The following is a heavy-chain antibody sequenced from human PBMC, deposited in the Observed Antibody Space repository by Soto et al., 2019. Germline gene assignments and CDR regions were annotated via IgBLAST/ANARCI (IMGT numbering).Heavy chain of an antibody. D-gene: IGHD3-22*01. Sequence: ASVKVSCKASGGTFSSYAISWVRQAPGQGLEWMGGIIPIFGTANYAQKFQGRVTITADESTSTAYMELSSLRSEDTAVYYCARDLFSYYDSSGYYIFDYWGQGTLATVSS. CDR2: IIPIFGTA. CDR1: GGTFSSYA. J-gene: IGHJ4*02. V-gene: IGHV1-69*13. CDR3: ARDLFSYYDSSGYYIFDY.